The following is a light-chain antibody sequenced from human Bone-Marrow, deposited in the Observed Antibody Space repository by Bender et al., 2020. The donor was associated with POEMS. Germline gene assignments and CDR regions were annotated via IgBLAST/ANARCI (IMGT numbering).Light chain of an antibody. CDR2: EST. CDR1: SSNIGAGYD. V-gene: IGLV1-40*01. Sequence: QSVLTQPPSVSGAPGQRVTISCTGSSSNIGAGYDVHWYQQVPGTAPKVVIYESTSRPSGVPDRFSGSKSGTSASLAITGLQAEDEADFYCCSKSSGATFYVFGTGTEVTVL. J-gene: IGLJ1*01. CDR3: CSKSSGATFYV.